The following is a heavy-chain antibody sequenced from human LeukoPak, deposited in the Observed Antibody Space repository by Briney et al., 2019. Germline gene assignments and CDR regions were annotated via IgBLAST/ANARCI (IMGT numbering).Heavy chain of an antibody. Sequence: ASVKVSCKASGYTFTGYYMHWVRQAPGQGLEWMGWINPNIGGTNSAQKFQGRVTMTRDTSISTAYMELSRLRSDDTAVYYCARDSGYSSSWYVGASNYWGQGTLVTVSS. J-gene: IGHJ4*02. D-gene: IGHD6-13*01. V-gene: IGHV1-2*02. CDR3: ARDSGYSSSWYVGASNY. CDR2: INPNIGGT. CDR1: GYTFTGYY.